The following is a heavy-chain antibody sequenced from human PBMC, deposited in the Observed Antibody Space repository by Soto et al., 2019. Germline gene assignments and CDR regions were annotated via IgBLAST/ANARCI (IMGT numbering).Heavy chain of an antibody. V-gene: IGHV3-15*01. D-gene: IGHD2-21*01. J-gene: IGHJ5*02. CDR3: TTDLWRIAVVVSSTGYFNP. CDR1: GLTFSDAW. CDR2: IKSKSDGGTT. Sequence: PGGSLRLSCAASGLTFSDAWMSWVRQAPGKGLDWVGRIKSKSDGGTTEYAAPVRGRFTISRDDSKNTLYLQMNSLKTEDTAVYYCTTDLWRIAVVVSSTGYFNPWGQGTPVTASS.